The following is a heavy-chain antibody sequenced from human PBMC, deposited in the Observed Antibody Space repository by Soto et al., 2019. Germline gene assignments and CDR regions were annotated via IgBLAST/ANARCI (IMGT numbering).Heavy chain of an antibody. Sequence: QVQLVQSGAEVKKPGASVKVSCKASGYTFPSYDINWVRQATGQGLEWMGWMNPNSGNTGYAQRYQRRDTMTRNTSISTAYMELSSLRSEDTAVYYCARDNYGNSAWFDPWGQGTLVTVSA. V-gene: IGHV1-8*01. CDR3: ARDNYGNSAWFDP. J-gene: IGHJ5*02. CDR2: MNPNSGNT. D-gene: IGHD3-10*01. CDR1: GYTFPSYD.